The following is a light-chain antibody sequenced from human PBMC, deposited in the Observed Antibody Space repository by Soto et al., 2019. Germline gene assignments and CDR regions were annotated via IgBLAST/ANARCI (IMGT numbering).Light chain of an antibody. CDR2: DVS. Sequence: QSVLTQPASVSGSPGQSITISCTGTSSYVGGYDFVSWYQHHPGKAPRLMIYDVSHRPSGVSDRFSASKSGNTASLTISGLLAEDEADYYCSSYTSISTYVFGTGTKLTVL. V-gene: IGLV2-14*03. CDR1: SSYVGGYDF. J-gene: IGLJ1*01. CDR3: SSYTSISTYV.